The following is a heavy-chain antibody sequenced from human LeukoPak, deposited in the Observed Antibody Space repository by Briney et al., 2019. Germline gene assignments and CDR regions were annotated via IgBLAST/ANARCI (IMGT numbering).Heavy chain of an antibody. J-gene: IGHJ4*02. CDR1: GFTFSSYA. D-gene: IGHD3-3*01. CDR2: ISGSGGST. V-gene: IGHV3-23*01. CDR3: AKGDQGPVAYYDFWSGYSTGGIDY. Sequence: GGSLRLSCAASGFTFSSYAMSWVRQAPGKELEWVSAISGSGGSTYYADSVKGRFTISRDNSKNTLYLQMNSLRAEDTAVYYCAKGDQGPVAYYDFWSGYSTGGIDYWGQGTLVTVSS.